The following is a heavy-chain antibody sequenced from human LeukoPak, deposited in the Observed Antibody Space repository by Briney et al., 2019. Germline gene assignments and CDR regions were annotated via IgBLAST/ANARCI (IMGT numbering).Heavy chain of an antibody. CDR1: GGSISSYY. Sequence: SETLSLTCTVSGGSISSYYWSWIRQPAGKGLEWIGSIYHSGSTYYNPSLKSRVTISVDTSKNQFSLKLSSVTAADTAVYYCARQAHLDYFDYWGQGTLVTVSS. V-gene: IGHV4-59*08. J-gene: IGHJ4*02. CDR3: ARQAHLDYFDY. CDR2: IYHSGST.